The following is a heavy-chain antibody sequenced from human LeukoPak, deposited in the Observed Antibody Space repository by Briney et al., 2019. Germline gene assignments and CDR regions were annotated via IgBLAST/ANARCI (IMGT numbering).Heavy chain of an antibody. D-gene: IGHD6-25*01. CDR2: IWYDGSNK. CDR1: GFTFSSYG. V-gene: IGHV3-30*02. J-gene: IGHJ4*02. Sequence: GGSLRLSCAASGFTFSSYGMHWVRQAPGKGLEWVAVIWYDGSNKYYADSVKGRFTISRDNSKNTLYLQMNSLRAEDTAVYYCAKDRGSGWSFDYWGQGTLVTVSS. CDR3: AKDRGSGWSFDY.